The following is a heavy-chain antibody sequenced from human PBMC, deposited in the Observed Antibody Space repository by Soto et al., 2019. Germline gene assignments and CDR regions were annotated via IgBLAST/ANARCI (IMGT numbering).Heavy chain of an antibody. CDR2: ISFDATNK. J-gene: IGHJ5*01. Sequence: QVQLVESGGGVVQPGRSLRLSCAASGFTFSTYGIPWVRQAPGKGLEWVAFISFDATNKYYADAVKGRFTISRDNSKNTLYLQMNSLRPEDTAVYFCAKITGYTSGWSEFWGHGTLVTVSS. CDR1: GFTFSTYG. D-gene: IGHD6-19*01. V-gene: IGHV3-30*18. CDR3: AKITGYTSGWSEF.